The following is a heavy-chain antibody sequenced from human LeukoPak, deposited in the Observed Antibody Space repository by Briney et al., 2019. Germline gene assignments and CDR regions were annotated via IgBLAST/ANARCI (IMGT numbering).Heavy chain of an antibody. D-gene: IGHD6-25*01. V-gene: IGHV1-69*01. J-gene: IGHJ6*03. CDR3: ASSGSGGPSAGYMDV. CDR1: GGTFSSYA. CDR2: IIPIFGTA. Sequence: SVKVSCKASGGTFSSYAISWVRQAPGQGLEWMGGIIPIFGTANYAQKFQGRVTITADESTSTAYMELSSLRSEDTAVYYCASSGSGGPSAGYMDVWGKGTTVTVSS.